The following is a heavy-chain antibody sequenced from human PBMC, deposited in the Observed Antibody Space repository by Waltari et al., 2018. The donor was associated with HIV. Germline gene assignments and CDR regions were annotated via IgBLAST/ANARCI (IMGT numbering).Heavy chain of an antibody. D-gene: IGHD3-22*01. CDR2: IYPGDSDT. CDR3: ATSRSTYYDTGGYFDY. J-gene: IGHJ4*02. CDR1: GYSFTSYW. Sequence: EVQLVQAGAEVKKPGESLKNSCKASGYSFTSYWTGWGRQMPGKGLEWMGIIYPGDSDTRYSPSFQGQVTISADKSISTAYLQWSSLKASDTAMYYCATSRSTYYDTGGYFDYWGQGTLVTVSS. V-gene: IGHV5-51*03.